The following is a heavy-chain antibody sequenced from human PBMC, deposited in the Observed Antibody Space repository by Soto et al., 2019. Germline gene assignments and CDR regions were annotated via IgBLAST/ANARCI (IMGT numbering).Heavy chain of an antibody. J-gene: IGHJ3*02. CDR3: ARWGLTTEEAFDI. CDR2: IWYDGSNK. V-gene: IGHV3-33*01. D-gene: IGHD4-17*01. Sequence: GGSLRLSCAASGFTFSSYGMHWVRQAPGKGLEWVAVIWYDGSNKYYADSVKGRFTISRDNSKNTLYLQMNSLRAEDTAVYYCARWGLTTEEAFDIWGQGTMVTVSS. CDR1: GFTFSSYG.